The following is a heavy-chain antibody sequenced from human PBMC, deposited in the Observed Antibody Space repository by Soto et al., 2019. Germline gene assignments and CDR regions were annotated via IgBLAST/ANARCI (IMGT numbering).Heavy chain of an antibody. CDR3: ARGVSAGVDY. V-gene: IGHV1-8*01. CDR2: MQPSTGRT. CDR1: GYSFTSLD. D-gene: IGHD1-26*01. Sequence: ASVKVSCKASGYSFTSLDINRVRQTAGQGLEWMGWMQPSTGRTGYAQKLQGRVTMTRDTSINTSYMELTTLTSDDTAFYYCARGVSAGVDYWGQGTLVSVSS. J-gene: IGHJ4*02.